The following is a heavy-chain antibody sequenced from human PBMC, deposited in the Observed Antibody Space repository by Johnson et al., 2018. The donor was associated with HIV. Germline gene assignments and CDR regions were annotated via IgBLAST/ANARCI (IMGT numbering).Heavy chain of an antibody. J-gene: IGHJ3*02. CDR2: ISHDGSNK. D-gene: IGHD3-22*01. CDR1: RFTFSNYA. Sequence: VQLVESGGGVVQPGRSLRLSCAASRFTFSNYALHWVRQAPGMGLEWVAVISHDGSNKYYADSVKGRFTISRDNSKNTLYLQMNSLRAEDTAVYFCARGYYDRSGQGGGLDIWGQGTMVTVSS. CDR3: ARGYYDRSGQGGGLDI. V-gene: IGHV3-30-3*01.